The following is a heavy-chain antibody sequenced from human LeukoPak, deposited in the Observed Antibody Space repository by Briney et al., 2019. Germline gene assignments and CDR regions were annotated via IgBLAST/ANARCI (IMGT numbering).Heavy chain of an antibody. CDR2: IIPIFGTA. CDR3: ASSIVVVPAAIGSWFDP. D-gene: IGHD2-2*02. CDR1: GGTFISYA. V-gene: IGHV1-69*13. J-gene: IGHJ5*02. Sequence: GASVKVSCKASGGTFISYAISWVRQAPGQGLEWMGGIIPIFGTANYAQKFQGRVTITADESTSTAYMELSSLRSEDTAVYYCASSIVVVPAAIGSWFDPWGQGTLVTVSS.